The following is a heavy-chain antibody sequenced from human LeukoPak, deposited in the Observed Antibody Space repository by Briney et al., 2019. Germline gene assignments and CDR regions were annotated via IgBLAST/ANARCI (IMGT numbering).Heavy chain of an antibody. J-gene: IGHJ5*02. V-gene: IGHV4-61*02. Sequence: PSETLSLTCTVSGGSISSSSYYWSWIRQPAGKGLEWIGRIYTSGSTNYNPSLKSRGTISVDTSKNQFSLKLSSVTAADTAVYYCARDSEYYYGSGSRGVWFDPWGQGTLVTVSS. CDR2: IYTSGST. D-gene: IGHD3-10*01. CDR1: GGSISSSSYY. CDR3: ARDSEYYYGSGSRGVWFDP.